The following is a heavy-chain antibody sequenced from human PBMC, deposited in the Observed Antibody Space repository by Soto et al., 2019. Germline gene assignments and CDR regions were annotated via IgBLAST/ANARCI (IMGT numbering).Heavy chain of an antibody. V-gene: IGHV5-10-1*01. Sequence: GESLKISCKGSGYSFTSYWISWVRQMPGKGLEWMGRIDPSDSYTNYSPPFQGHVTISADKSISTAYLQWSSLKASDTAMYYCARSSDSSHVIDYWGQGTLVTVSS. CDR3: ARSSDSSHVIDY. CDR1: GYSFTSYW. D-gene: IGHD3-22*01. J-gene: IGHJ4*02. CDR2: IDPSDSYT.